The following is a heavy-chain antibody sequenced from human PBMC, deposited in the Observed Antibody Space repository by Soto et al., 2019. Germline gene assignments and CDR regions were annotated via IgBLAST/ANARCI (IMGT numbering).Heavy chain of an antibody. V-gene: IGHV3-23*01. CDR3: ATVVGGHDAFDI. Sequence: GGSLRLSCTASGITFNNYALSWVRQTPGKGLEWVSGISANGANTFYADSVKGRFTISRDDSKNTAYLQMNSLRAEDTAVYYCATVVGGHDAFDIWGQGTMVTVSS. D-gene: IGHD1-26*01. CDR1: GITFNNYA. CDR2: ISANGANT. J-gene: IGHJ3*02.